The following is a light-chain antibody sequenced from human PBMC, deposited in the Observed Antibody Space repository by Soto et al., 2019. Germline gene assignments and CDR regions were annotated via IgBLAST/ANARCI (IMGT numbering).Light chain of an antibody. CDR1: SSDVDSYNR. J-gene: IGLJ1*01. V-gene: IGLV2-18*02. Sequence: QSVLTQPSSVSGSPGQSVAVSCTGTSSDVDSYNRVSWYQQPPATAPKLIIYEVSNRPSGVPDRFSGSKSGNTASLTISGLQAEDEADYYCSSFTSSTTYVLGTGTKVTV. CDR2: EVS. CDR3: SSFTSSTTYV.